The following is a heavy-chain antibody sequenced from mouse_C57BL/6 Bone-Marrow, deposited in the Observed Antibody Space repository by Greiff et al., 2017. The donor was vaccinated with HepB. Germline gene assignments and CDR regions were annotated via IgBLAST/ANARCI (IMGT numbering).Heavy chain of an antibody. CDR3: ARGNHYGSSLYYFDY. D-gene: IGHD1-1*01. CDR1: GYSITSGYY. V-gene: IGHV3-6*01. CDR2: ISYDGSN. J-gene: IGHJ2*01. Sequence: EVQVVESGPGLVKPSQSLSLTCSVTGYSITSGYYWNWIRQFPGNKLEWMGYISYDGSNNYNPSLKNRISITRDTSKNQFFLKLNSVTTEDTATYYCARGNHYGSSLYYFDYWGQGTTLTVSS.